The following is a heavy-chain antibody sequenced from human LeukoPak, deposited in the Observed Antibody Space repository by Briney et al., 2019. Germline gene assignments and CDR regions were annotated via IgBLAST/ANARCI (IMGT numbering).Heavy chain of an antibody. CDR1: GYTFTSYA. J-gene: IGHJ4*02. CDR3: ARGEGVLLWFGELFIRDY. D-gene: IGHD3-10*01. CDR2: INTNTGNP. Sequence: ASVKVSCKASGYTFTSYAMNWVRQAPGQGLEWMGWINTNTGNPTYAQGFTGRFVFSLDTSVSTAYLQISSLKAEDTAVYYCARGEGVLLWFGELFIRDYWGQGTLVTVSS. V-gene: IGHV7-4-1*02.